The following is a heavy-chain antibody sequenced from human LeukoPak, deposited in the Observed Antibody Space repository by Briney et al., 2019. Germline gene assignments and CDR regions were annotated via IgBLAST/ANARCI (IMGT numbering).Heavy chain of an antibody. D-gene: IGHD6-19*01. CDR3: ARDEGYSSD. J-gene: IGHJ4*02. V-gene: IGHV3-11*06. Sequence: GSLRLSCAASGFTFSDYYMSWIRQAPGKGLEWVSYISPSGRHTNYADSVKGRFTISRDNAKNSLYLQMNSLRDEDTAVYYCARDEGYSSDWGQGTLVTVSS. CDR2: ISPSGRHT. CDR1: GFTFSDYY.